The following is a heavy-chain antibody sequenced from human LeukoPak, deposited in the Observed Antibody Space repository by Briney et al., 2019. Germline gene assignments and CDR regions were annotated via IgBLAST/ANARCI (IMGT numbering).Heavy chain of an antibody. D-gene: IGHD6-13*01. J-gene: IGHJ3*02. CDR2: INTDGSST. V-gene: IGHV3-74*01. CDR3: AREVRSSSWFFDAFDI. Sequence: GGSLRLSCAASGFTLSSYWMHWVRQAPGKGLVWVSRINTDGSSTSYADSVKGRFTISRDNSKNTLYLQMNSLRAEDTAVYYCAREVRSSSWFFDAFDIWGQGTMVTVSS. CDR1: GFTLSSYW.